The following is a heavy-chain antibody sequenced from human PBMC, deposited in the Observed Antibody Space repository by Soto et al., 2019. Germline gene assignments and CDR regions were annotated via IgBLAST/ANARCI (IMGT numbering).Heavy chain of an antibody. J-gene: IGHJ6*02. CDR2: ISDDGSNK. Sequence: GSLRLSCAASVFIVSNYGLHWVRQAPGKGLEWVAVISDDGSNKYYADSVQGRFTISRDKSKNTLYLQMNSLRAEDTAVYYCARPRGPYYYYYGMDVWGQGTTVTVSS. D-gene: IGHD3-16*01. CDR1: VFIVSNYG. V-gene: IGHV3-30*03. CDR3: ARPRGPYYYYYGMDV.